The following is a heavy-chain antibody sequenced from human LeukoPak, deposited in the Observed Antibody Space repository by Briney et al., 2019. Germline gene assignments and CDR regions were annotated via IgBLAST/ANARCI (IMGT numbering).Heavy chain of an antibody. CDR1: GYTFTSYA. D-gene: IGHD2-15*01. Sequence: SVKVSCKASGYTFTSYAMNWVRQAPGQGLEWMGWIIPIFGPAKYAQKFQGKVTITADESTSTTYMELNSLTSEDTAVYYCATLGYCSGGSCYRLFDYWGQGTLVTVSS. V-gene: IGHV1-69*13. J-gene: IGHJ4*02. CDR3: ATLGYCSGGSCYRLFDY. CDR2: IIPIFGPA.